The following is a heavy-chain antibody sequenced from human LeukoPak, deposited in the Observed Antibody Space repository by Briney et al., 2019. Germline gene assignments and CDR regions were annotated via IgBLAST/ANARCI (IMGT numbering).Heavy chain of an antibody. V-gene: IGHV3-30*02. J-gene: IGHJ4*02. Sequence: PGGSLRLSCAASGFAFSNYNMNWVRQAPGKGLEWVAVIWYGGDNKYYADSVKGRFTISRDNSKNTLYLQTNSLRAEDTAIYYCAKGKNIGVAGPFDHWGQGTLVTVSS. CDR3: AKGKNIGVAGPFDH. CDR1: GFAFSNYN. D-gene: IGHD6-19*01. CDR2: IWYGGDNK.